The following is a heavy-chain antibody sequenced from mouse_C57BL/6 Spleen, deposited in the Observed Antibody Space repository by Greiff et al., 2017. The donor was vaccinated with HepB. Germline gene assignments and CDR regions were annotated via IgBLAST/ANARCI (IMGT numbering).Heavy chain of an antibody. CDR2: IDPSDSET. CDR1: GYTFTSYW. D-gene: IGHD2-3*01. CDR3: ARGGYYLSYWYFDV. Sequence: VQLQQPGAELVRPGSSVKLSCKASGYTFTSYWMHWVKQRPIQGLEWIGNIDPSDSETHYNQKFKDKATLTVDKSSSTAYMQLSSLTSEDSAVYYCARGGYYLSYWYFDVWGTGTTVTVAS. V-gene: IGHV1-52*01. J-gene: IGHJ1*03.